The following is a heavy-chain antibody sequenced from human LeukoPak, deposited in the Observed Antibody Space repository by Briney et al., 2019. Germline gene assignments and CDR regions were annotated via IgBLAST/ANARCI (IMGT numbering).Heavy chain of an antibody. CDR1: GFTFSNYA. D-gene: IGHD3-22*01. CDR2: VAGSGGSA. V-gene: IGHV3-23*01. J-gene: IGHJ1*01. CDR3: ARAPSEIGGYYPEYFRH. Sequence: PGGSLRLSCAASGFTFSNYAMSWVRQAPGKGLEWVSGVAGSGGSAYYADSVKGRFTISRDNAKNTVSLQMNSLRAEDTGVYYCARAPSEIGGYYPEYFRHWGQGTLVIVSS.